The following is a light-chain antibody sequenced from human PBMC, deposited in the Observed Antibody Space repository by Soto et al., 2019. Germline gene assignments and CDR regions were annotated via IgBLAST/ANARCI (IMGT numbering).Light chain of an antibody. CDR3: QQHNSSPWT. J-gene: IGKJ1*01. Sequence: DIRMTQSPSALSASVGDRVTITCRASQTTGDWLAWYQQKPGKAPHLLIYDVSSLESGVPSRFSGRGSGTEVTLTIDGLQPDDFATYYCQQHNSSPWTFGQGTKVEIK. V-gene: IGKV1-5*01. CDR1: QTTGDW. CDR2: DVS.